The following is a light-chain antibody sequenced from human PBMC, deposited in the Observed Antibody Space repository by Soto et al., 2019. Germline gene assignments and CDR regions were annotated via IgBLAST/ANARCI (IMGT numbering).Light chain of an antibody. Sequence: DIQMTQSPSTLSGSVGDRVTITCRASQTISSWLAWYQQKPGKAPKLLIYTASTLKSGVPSRFSGSGSGTEFTLTISSLQPDDFATYHCQQYNSYSFGQGTKVDIK. CDR2: TAS. CDR3: QQYNSYS. V-gene: IGKV1-5*03. J-gene: IGKJ1*01. CDR1: QTISSW.